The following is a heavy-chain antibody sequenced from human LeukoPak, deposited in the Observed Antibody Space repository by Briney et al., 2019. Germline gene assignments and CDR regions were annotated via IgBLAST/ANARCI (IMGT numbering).Heavy chain of an antibody. V-gene: IGHV3-21*04. CDR1: GFTFSSYS. Sequence: GGSLRLPCAASGFTFSSYSMNWVRQAPGKGLEWVSSISSSSSYIYYADSVKGRFTISRDNAKNSLYLQMNSLRAEDTAVYYCAREQALGSGSFDYWGQGTLVTVSS. J-gene: IGHJ4*02. CDR2: ISSSSSYI. D-gene: IGHD1-26*01. CDR3: AREQALGSGSFDY.